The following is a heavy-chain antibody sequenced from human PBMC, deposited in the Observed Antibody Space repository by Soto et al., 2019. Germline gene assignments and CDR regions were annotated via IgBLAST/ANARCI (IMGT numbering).Heavy chain of an antibody. D-gene: IGHD1-26*01. J-gene: IGHJ6*02. V-gene: IGHV3-30*18. Sequence: QVQLVESGGGSVQPGRSLRLSCAASGFTFSNYGMHWVRQAPGKGLEWVAVISYEGSNKYYADSVKVRFTISRDNSKNTLYLKMNSLRAEDTAVYYCAKDMADQWELPRPYYYYVMDVWGQGTTVTVSS. CDR3: AKDMADQWELPRPYYYYVMDV. CDR2: ISYEGSNK. CDR1: GFTFSNYG.